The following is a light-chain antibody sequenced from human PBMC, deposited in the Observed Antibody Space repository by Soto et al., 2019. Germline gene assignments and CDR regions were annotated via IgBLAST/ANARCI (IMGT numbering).Light chain of an antibody. Sequence: DIVMTQSPLSLPVTPGEPASISCRSSQSLLHTNGYNFLDWYLQKPGQSPQLLIYLSSNRACGAAKMFSSSCSSSDSTPNISRVDAEDVVHYYRMQALQTPPTFGRGTEVEIK. CDR2: LSS. CDR3: MQALQTPPT. CDR1: QSLLHTNGYNF. J-gene: IGKJ4*01. V-gene: IGKV2-28*01.